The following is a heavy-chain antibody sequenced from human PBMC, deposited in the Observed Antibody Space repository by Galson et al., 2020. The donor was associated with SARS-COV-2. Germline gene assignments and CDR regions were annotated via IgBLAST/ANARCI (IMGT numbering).Heavy chain of an antibody. CDR3: ARQPGLFWYTAMVNWYFDL. V-gene: IGHV4-39*01. J-gene: IGHJ2*01. CDR1: GGSISSSSYY. CDR2: IYYSGST. Sequence: SETLSLTCTVSGGSISSSSYYWGWIRQPPGKGLEWIGSIYYSGSTYYNPSLKSRVTISVDTSKNQFSLKLSSVTAADTAVYYWARQPGLFWYTAMVNWYFDLWGRGTLVTVSS. D-gene: IGHD5-18*01.